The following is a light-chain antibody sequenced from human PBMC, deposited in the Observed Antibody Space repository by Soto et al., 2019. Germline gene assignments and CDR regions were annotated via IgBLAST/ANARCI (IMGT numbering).Light chain of an antibody. J-gene: IGKJ4*01. V-gene: IGKV3-15*01. CDR3: QHYVTWPLT. Sequence: EIVLTPYPATLSVAAGEGATLSCRASQGIGDTLAWYQQKPGQTPRLLIYDTSIRATGVPARFSGSRSGAEFTLTISSLQSEDFAVYYCQHYVTWPLTFGGGTKVDI. CDR1: QGIGDT. CDR2: DTS.